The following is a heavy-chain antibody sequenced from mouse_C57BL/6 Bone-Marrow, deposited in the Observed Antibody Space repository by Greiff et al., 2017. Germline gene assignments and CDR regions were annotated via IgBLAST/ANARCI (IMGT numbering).Heavy chain of an antibody. Sequence: VQLQQSGPELVKPGASVKIPCKASGYTFTDYNMDWVKQSPGKSLEWIGDINPNNGGTIYNQKFKGKATLTVDKSSSTAYMELRSLTSEDTAVYYCALYYYGHYYAMDYWGQGTSVTVSS. CDR2: INPNNGGT. D-gene: IGHD1-1*01. CDR3: ALYYYGHYYAMDY. J-gene: IGHJ4*01. V-gene: IGHV1-18*01. CDR1: GYTFTDYN.